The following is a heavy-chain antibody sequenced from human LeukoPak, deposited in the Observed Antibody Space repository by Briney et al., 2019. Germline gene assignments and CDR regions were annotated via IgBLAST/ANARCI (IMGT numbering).Heavy chain of an antibody. D-gene: IGHD6-19*01. V-gene: IGHV4-59*11. CDR3: ANLPVAGINDGGGTFHI. J-gene: IGHJ3*02. CDR2: ISYSGSP. CDR1: GDSISSHY. Sequence: PSETLSLTCTVSGDSISSHYWSWIRQPPGKGLELIGYISYSGSPNYNPSLKSRATISVDTSKNQFSLRLSSVTAADTAMYYCANLPVAGINDGGGTFHIWGQGTMVTVSS.